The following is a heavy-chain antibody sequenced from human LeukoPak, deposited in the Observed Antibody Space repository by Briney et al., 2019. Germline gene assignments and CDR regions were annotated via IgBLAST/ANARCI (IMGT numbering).Heavy chain of an antibody. V-gene: IGHV3-7*01. D-gene: IGHD3-3*01. Sequence: GGSLRLSCAASGFTFSSYWMNWVRQAPGKGLEWVANMKQDGNEKYYVDSVKGRFTISRDNAKKSLYLQMDSLRVEDTAVYYCARPITVSGATDAFDIWGQGTMVTVSS. CDR3: ARPITVSGATDAFDI. CDR2: MKQDGNEK. J-gene: IGHJ3*02. CDR1: GFTFSSYW.